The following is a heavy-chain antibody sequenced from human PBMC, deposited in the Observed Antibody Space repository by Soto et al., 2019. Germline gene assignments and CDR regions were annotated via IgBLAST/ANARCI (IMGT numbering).Heavy chain of an antibody. CDR1: GFAFSTYA. J-gene: IGHJ4*02. V-gene: IGHV3-23*01. CDR3: AKHYHESSGQILGFDN. D-gene: IGHD3-22*01. Sequence: GGSLRLSCAASGFAFSTYAMSWVRQAPGKGLEWVSSISDSGKTTYYADSVKGRFTISRDNSKNTVHLQMNTLRAEDTAVYYCAKHYHESSGQILGFDNWGQGTLVTVSS. CDR2: ISDSGKTT.